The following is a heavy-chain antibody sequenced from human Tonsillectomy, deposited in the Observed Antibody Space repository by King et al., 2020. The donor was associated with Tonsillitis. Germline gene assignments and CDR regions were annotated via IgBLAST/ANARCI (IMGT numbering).Heavy chain of an antibody. Sequence: QLQESGPGLVKPSETLSLTCTVSGGSISSFYWSWIRQPPGKGLEWIGYIYYSGITNYNPSLKSRVTISVDTSKNQFSLKLSSVTAADTAVYYCARGLLWLHSYDFDSWGQGTLVTVSS. D-gene: IGHD5-24*01. CDR2: IYYSGIT. CDR1: GGSISSFY. CDR3: ARGLLWLHSYDFDS. V-gene: IGHV4-59*01. J-gene: IGHJ4*02.